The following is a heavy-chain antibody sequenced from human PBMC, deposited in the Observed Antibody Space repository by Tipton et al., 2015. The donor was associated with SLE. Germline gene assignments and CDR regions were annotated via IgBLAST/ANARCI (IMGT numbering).Heavy chain of an antibody. D-gene: IGHD6-13*01. CDR3: ASLGYSSPFDS. J-gene: IGHJ4*02. CDR1: GFTFSSYA. Sequence: SLRLSCAASGFTFSSYAMHWVRQAPGKGLEWVAVISYDGSNKYYADSVKGRFTISRDNSKNTLYLQMNSLRAEDTAVYYCASLGYSSPFDSWGQGTLVTVSS. V-gene: IGHV3-30-3*01. CDR2: ISYDGSNK.